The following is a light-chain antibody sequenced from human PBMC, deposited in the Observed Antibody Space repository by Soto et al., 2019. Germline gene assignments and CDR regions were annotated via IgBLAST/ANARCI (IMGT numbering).Light chain of an antibody. V-gene: IGKV3-15*01. J-gene: IGKJ2*01. CDR3: QQYNNWPPRYT. CDR2: GAS. Sequence: IVMTQSPATLSLSPGERATLSCRASQSVSSNLAWYQQKPGQAPRLLIYGASTRATGIPARFSGSGSGTEFTLTISSLQSEDFAVYHCQQYNNWPPRYTFGQGTRLEIK. CDR1: QSVSSN.